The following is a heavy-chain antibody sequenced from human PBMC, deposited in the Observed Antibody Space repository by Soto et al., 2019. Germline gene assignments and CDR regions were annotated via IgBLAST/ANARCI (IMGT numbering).Heavy chain of an antibody. CDR1: GFTVGDYA. V-gene: IGHV3-49*03. CDR2: IRSKAYGGTT. Sequence: GGSLRLSCTASGFTVGDYAISWFRQAPGKGLEWVGFIRSKAYGGTTEYAASVKGRFTISRDDSKSIAYLQMNSLKTEDTAVYYCTRDRFNYYYGMDVWGQGTTVTVSS. CDR3: TRDRFNYYYGMDV. J-gene: IGHJ6*02.